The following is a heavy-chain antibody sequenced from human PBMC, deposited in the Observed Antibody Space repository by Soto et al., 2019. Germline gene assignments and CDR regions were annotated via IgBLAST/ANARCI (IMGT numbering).Heavy chain of an antibody. V-gene: IGHV1-69*01. CDR2: IIPIFGTA. J-gene: IGHJ3*02. Sequence: SVKVSCKASGCTFTSYAISWVRRAPGQGLEWMGGIIPIFGTANYAQKFQGRVTITADASPSTAYMELSSLRSEDTAVYYCARASSSGAVDTWGQGTMVTVSS. D-gene: IGHD3-10*01. CDR1: GCTFTSYA. CDR3: ARASSSGAVDT.